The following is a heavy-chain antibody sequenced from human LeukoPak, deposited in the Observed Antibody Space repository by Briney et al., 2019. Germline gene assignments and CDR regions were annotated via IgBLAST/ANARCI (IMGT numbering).Heavy chain of an antibody. D-gene: IGHD3-3*01. CDR1: GYTFTSYG. CDR3: VLRFLEWLLKGFDY. CDR2: INPNSGGT. J-gene: IGHJ4*02. Sequence: ASVKVSCKASGYTFTSYGISWVRQAPGQGLEWMGWINPNSGGTNYAQKFQGRVTMTRDTSISTAYMELSRLRSDDTAVYYCVLRFLEWLLKGFDYWGQGTLVTVSS. V-gene: IGHV1-2*02.